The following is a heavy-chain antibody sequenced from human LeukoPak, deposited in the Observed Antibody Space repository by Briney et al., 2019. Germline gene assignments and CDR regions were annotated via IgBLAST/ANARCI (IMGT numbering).Heavy chain of an antibody. D-gene: IGHD6-19*01. Sequence: GASVTVSCKASGYTFTGYYMHWVRQAPGQGLEWMGWINPNSGGTNYAQKFQGRVTMTRDTSISTAYMELSRLRSDDTAVYYCARDRRAGQVAGHFDYWGQGTLVTVSS. CDR3: ARDRRAGQVAGHFDY. CDR2: INPNSGGT. J-gene: IGHJ4*02. CDR1: GYTFTGYY. V-gene: IGHV1-2*02.